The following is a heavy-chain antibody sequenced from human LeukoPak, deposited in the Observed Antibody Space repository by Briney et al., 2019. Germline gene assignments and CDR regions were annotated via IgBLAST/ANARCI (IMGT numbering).Heavy chain of an antibody. CDR3: ARARITMVRGVPGDWFDP. CDR1: GYTFTGYY. V-gene: IGHV1-2*04. D-gene: IGHD3-10*01. CDR2: INPNRGGK. J-gene: IGHJ5*02. Sequence: ASVKLSCKASGYTFTGYYMHWVRQAPGQGLEWMGWINPNRGGKNYAQKFQGWVTMTRDTSISTAYMGLSRLRSDDAAVYYCARARITMVRGVPGDWFDPWGQGTLVTVSS.